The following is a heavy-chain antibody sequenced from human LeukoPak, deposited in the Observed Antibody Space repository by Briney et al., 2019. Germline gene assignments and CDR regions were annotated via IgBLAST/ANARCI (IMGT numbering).Heavy chain of an antibody. D-gene: IGHD5-24*01. V-gene: IGHV3-23*01. CDR2: ISGSGGHT. CDR1: RITFSSHA. J-gene: IGHJ6*03. Sequence: GGSLRLSCEAPRITFSSHAMSWVRQAPGKGLQWVSLISGSGGHTYYGDSVKGRFTISRDNCKNTVYLQMSSLRAEDAAIYYCAKGGVATMRDGYNYYYYYMEVWGRGTTVTVSS. CDR3: AKGGVATMRDGYNYYYYYMEV.